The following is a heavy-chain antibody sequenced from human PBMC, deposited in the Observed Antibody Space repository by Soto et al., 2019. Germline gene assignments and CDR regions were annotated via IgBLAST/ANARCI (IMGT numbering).Heavy chain of an antibody. CDR1: GGSFSGYY. CDR3: ARGGGGVGGVTPNPYYYYGMDV. V-gene: IGHV4-34*01. J-gene: IGHJ6*04. CDR2: INHSGST. D-gene: IGHD3-16*01. Sequence: SETLSLTCAVYGGSFSGYYWSWIRQPPGKGLEWIGEINHSGSTNYNPSLKSRVTISVDTSKNQFSLKLSSVTAADTAVYYCARGGGGVGGVTPNPYYYYGMDVGGKGTRATVSS.